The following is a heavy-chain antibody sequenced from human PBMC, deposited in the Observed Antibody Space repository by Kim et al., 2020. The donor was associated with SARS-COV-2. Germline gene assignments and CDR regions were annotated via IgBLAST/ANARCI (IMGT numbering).Heavy chain of an antibody. CDR3: ARGGSYSFEY. D-gene: IGHD5-12*01. J-gene: IGHJ4*02. V-gene: IGHV3-7*01. Sequence: SDKFYMDSVRGRFTISRDNAKNSLFLQMNSLRAEDAALYYCARGGSYSFEYWGQGSLVTVSS. CDR2: SDK.